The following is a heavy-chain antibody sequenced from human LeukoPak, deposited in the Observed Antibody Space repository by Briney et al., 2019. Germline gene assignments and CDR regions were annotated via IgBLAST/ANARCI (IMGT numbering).Heavy chain of an antibody. V-gene: IGHV3-73*01. Sequence: GGSLRLSCAASGFTFSGSAMHWVREASGKGLEWVGRMRSKANSYATAYAASVKGRFTISRDDSKNTAYLQMNSLKTEDTAVYYCTRRDDTSYYFDYWGQGTLVTVSS. D-gene: IGHD2-2*01. CDR3: TRRDDTSYYFDY. CDR1: GFTFSGSA. CDR2: MRSKANSYAT. J-gene: IGHJ4*02.